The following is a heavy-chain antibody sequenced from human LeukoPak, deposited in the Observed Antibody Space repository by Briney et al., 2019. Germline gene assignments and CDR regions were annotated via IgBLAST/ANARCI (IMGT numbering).Heavy chain of an antibody. D-gene: IGHD4-17*01. CDR1: GYTFTSHG. V-gene: IGHV1-18*01. Sequence: GASVKVSCKASGYTFTSHGISWVRQAPGQGLEWMGWISAYDGSTKYTEQLQGRVTMTTDTSTSRAYMELRSLRFDDTAVYFCARDRAPTTRGIDYWSQGTLVTVSS. J-gene: IGHJ4*02. CDR3: ARDRAPTTRGIDY. CDR2: ISAYDGST.